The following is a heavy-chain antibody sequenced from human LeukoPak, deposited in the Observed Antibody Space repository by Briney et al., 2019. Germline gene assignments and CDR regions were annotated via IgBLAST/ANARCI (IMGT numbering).Heavy chain of an antibody. CDR2: INHSGST. J-gene: IGHJ4*02. Sequence: SETLSLTCAVYGGSFSGYYWSWIRQPPGKGLEWIGEINHSGSTNYNPSLKSRVTISVDTSKNQFSLKLSSVTAADTAVYYCARRGYYGSGIDYRGQGTLVTVSS. D-gene: IGHD3-10*01. CDR1: GGSFSGYY. V-gene: IGHV4-34*01. CDR3: ARRGYYGSGIDY.